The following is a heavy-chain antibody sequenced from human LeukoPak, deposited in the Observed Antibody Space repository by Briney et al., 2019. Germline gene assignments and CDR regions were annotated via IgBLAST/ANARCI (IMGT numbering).Heavy chain of an antibody. CDR2: IKSDGGT. CDR1: GFPFSTFW. Sequence: GGSLRLSCAASGFPFSTFWMHWVRQAPGKGLVWVSRIKSDGGTNYSDSVKGRFTISRDNAKKTVSLQMNSLRPEDTGVYYCARAPSEIGGYYPEYFRHWGQGTLVTVSS. J-gene: IGHJ1*01. CDR3: ARAPSEIGGYYPEYFRH. V-gene: IGHV3-74*01. D-gene: IGHD3-22*01.